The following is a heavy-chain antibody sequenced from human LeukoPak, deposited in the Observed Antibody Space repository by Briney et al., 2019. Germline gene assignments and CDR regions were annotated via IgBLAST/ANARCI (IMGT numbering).Heavy chain of an antibody. CDR1: GFIASSNY. J-gene: IGHJ4*02. V-gene: IGHV3-53*01. Sequence: GGSVRLSCTASGFIASSNYMSWVRQAPGKGLEWVSVIYSGGSTYYADSVMGRSTISRDKSNNTLYLQMNSLRAEDTAVYYCATGGRSGVAFESWGQGTLVTVSS. CDR3: ATGGRSGVAFES. D-gene: IGHD2-15*01. CDR2: IYSGGST.